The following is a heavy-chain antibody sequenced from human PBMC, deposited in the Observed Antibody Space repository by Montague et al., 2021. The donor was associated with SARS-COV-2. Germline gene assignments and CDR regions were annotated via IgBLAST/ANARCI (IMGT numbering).Heavy chain of an antibody. CDR2: INTDGRTT. Sequence: SLRLSCAASGFTFSRYWMHWVRQTPGKGLVWVSRINTDGRTTTYADSVEGRFTISRDNAKGTLYLQMTSLRAEDTAVYYSARVTGYDLYWYFDFWGRGTLVTVSS. CDR3: ARVTGYDLYWYFDF. J-gene: IGHJ2*01. D-gene: IGHD5-12*01. CDR1: GFTFSRYW. V-gene: IGHV3-74*01.